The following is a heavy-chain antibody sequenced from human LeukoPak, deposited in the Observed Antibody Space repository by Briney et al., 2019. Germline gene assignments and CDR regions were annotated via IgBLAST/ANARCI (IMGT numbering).Heavy chain of an antibody. Sequence: EAGGSLRLSCAASGFTFGSYGMHWVRQAPGKGLEWVAVIWYDGSNKYYADSVKGRFTISRDNSKNTLYLQMNSLRAEDTAVYYCARDTRSSSWYFLFDYWGQGTLVTVSS. V-gene: IGHV3-33*01. CDR1: GFTFGSYG. J-gene: IGHJ4*02. D-gene: IGHD6-13*01. CDR2: IWYDGSNK. CDR3: ARDTRSSSWYFLFDY.